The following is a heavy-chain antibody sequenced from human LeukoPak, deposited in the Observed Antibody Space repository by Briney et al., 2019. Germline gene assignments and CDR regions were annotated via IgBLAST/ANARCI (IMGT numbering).Heavy chain of an antibody. CDR3: ARSRAIVVVPGAPDTRWFDP. V-gene: IGHV1-46*01. CDR2: INPSGGST. J-gene: IGHJ5*02. D-gene: IGHD2-2*01. CDR1: GYTFTSYY. Sequence: ASVTVSCKASGYTFTSYYMHWVRQAPGQGLEWMGIINPSGGSTSYAQKFQGRVTMTRDTSTSTVYMELSSLRSEDTAVYYCARSRAIVVVPGAPDTRWFDPWGQGTLVTVSS.